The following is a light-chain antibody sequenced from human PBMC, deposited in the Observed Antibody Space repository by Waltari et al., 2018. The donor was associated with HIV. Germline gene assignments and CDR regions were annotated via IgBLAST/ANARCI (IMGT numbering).Light chain of an antibody. Sequence: DIVLTHSPGTLSLSPGARATLSCRASQSVSTDYLAWYQQKPGQAPRLLIYGASSRATGIPDRFSGSGSGTDFTLTITRLEPEDFTVYYCQQYGNSPRTFGQGTRLEIK. V-gene: IGKV3-20*01. CDR2: GAS. CDR1: QSVSTDY. J-gene: IGKJ5*01. CDR3: QQYGNSPRT.